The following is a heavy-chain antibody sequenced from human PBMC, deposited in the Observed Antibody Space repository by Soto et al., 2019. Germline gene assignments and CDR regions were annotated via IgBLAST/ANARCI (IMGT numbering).Heavy chain of an antibody. D-gene: IGHD2-8*01. Sequence: GGSLRLSCAASGFTFSSYGMHWVRQAPGKGLEWVAVISYDGSNKYYADSVKGRFTISRDNSKNTLYLQMNSLRAEDTAVYYCAKEHNIVLMVYAIGSWGQGTLVTSPQ. CDR3: AKEHNIVLMVYAIGS. CDR2: ISYDGSNK. V-gene: IGHV3-30*18. CDR1: GFTFSSYG. J-gene: IGHJ5*02.